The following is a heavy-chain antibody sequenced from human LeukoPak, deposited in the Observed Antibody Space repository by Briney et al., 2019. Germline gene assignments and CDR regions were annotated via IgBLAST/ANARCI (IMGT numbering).Heavy chain of an antibody. J-gene: IGHJ4*02. V-gene: IGHV3-20*04. Sequence: GGSLRLSCAASGFTFDDYGMSWVRQAPGKGLEWVSGINWNGGSTGYADSVKGRFTISRDNSKNTLYLQMNSLRAEDTAVYYCAKWGCSGGSCYPFDYWGQGTLVTVSS. CDR2: INWNGGST. CDR1: GFTFDDYG. CDR3: AKWGCSGGSCYPFDY. D-gene: IGHD2-15*01.